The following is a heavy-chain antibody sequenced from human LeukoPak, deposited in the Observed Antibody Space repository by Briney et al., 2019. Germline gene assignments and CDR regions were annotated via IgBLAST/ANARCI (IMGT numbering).Heavy chain of an antibody. V-gene: IGHV5-51*01. CDR1: GYSFTSYW. Sequence: GESLKISCKGSGYSFTSYWIGWVRQMPGKGLEWMGNIYPGDSDIRYSPSFQGQVTMSADRSINTAYLQLHYLKASDTAVYYCVRPQETANYFDTSGYQYWGQGTLVTVSS. J-gene: IGHJ4*02. CDR3: VRPQETANYFDTSGYQY. D-gene: IGHD3-22*01. CDR2: IYPGDSDI.